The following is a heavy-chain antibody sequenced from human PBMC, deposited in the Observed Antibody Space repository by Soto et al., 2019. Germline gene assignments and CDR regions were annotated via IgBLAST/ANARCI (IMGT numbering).Heavy chain of an antibody. CDR2: IYYSGST. D-gene: IGHD3-10*01. J-gene: IGHJ5*02. Sequence: PSETLSLTCTVSGGSISSSSYYWGWIRQPPGKGLEWIGSIYYSGSTYYNPSLKSRVTISVDTSKNQFSLKLSSVTAADTAVYYCARPKSEYYGSFSNWFEPWGQGTLVTVSS. CDR3: ARPKSEYYGSFSNWFEP. CDR1: GGSISSSSYY. V-gene: IGHV4-39*01.